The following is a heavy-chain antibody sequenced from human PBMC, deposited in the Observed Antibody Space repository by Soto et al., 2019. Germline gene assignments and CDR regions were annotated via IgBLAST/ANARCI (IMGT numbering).Heavy chain of an antibody. V-gene: IGHV1-2*04. D-gene: IGHD3-3*01. Sequence: QLHLVQSGAVVKKPGASVTVSCSASGYPVTAYYMHWVRQAPGRGLEWMGGINPATGAAKYTQTFQGWVTLTGGTSTRTVFMELSGLTTEDTTFFCCRRGGGVGVAGSAGFDLWGQGTLVTVSS. CDR3: RRGGGVGVAGSAGFDL. J-gene: IGHJ3*01. CDR1: GYPVTAYY. CDR2: INPATGAA.